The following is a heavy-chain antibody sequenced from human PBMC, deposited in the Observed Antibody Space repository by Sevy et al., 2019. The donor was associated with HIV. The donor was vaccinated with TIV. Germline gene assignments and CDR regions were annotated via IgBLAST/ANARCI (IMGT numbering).Heavy chain of an antibody. J-gene: IGHJ4*02. Sequence: GGSLRLSCAASGFTFSSYSMNWVRQAPGKGLEWVSSISSSSSYIYYADSVKGRFTVSGDNAKNSRYLQMNSLRAEDTAVYYCARAYCSGGSCYRMFTKLDYWGQGTLVTVSS. CDR1: GFTFSSYS. CDR2: ISSSSSYI. V-gene: IGHV3-21*01. CDR3: ARAYCSGGSCYRMFTKLDY. D-gene: IGHD2-15*01.